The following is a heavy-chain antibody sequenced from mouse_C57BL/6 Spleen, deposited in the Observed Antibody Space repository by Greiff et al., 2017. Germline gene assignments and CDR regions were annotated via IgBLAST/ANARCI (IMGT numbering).Heavy chain of an antibody. CDR1: GYSITSGYD. CDR3: ARDSSKGMFAY. D-gene: IGHD1-3*01. J-gene: IGHJ3*01. V-gene: IGHV3-1*01. CDR2: ISYSGST. Sequence: EVQLQQSGPGMVKPSQSLSLTCTVTGYSITSGYDWHWIRHFPGNKLEWMGYISYSGSTNYNPSLKSRISITHDTSKNHFFLKLNSVTTEDTATYYCARDSSKGMFAYWGQGTLVTVSA.